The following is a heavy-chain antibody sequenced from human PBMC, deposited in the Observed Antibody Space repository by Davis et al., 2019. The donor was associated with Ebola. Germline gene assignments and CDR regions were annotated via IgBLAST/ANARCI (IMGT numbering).Heavy chain of an antibody. D-gene: IGHD3-3*01. CDR1: GYTFTSYF. CDR2: INPSGGST. J-gene: IGHJ4*02. CDR3: ARAVTPYDFWSGIFDY. Sequence: ASVKVSCKASGYTFTSYFIHWVRQAPGQGLEWMGIINPSGGSTTYAQKFQGRVTMTRDTSTSTVYMELSSLTSEDTAVYYCARAVTPYDFWSGIFDYWGQGTLVTVSS. V-gene: IGHV1-46*01.